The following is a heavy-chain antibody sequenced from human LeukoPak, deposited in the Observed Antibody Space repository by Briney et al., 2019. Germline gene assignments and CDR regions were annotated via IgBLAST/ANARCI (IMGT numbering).Heavy chain of an antibody. V-gene: IGHV1-46*01. J-gene: IGHJ6*02. Sequence: ASVKVSCKASGYTFTSYYMHWVRQAPGQGLEWMGIINPSGGSTSYAQKFQGRVTMTRDTSTSTAYMELSSLRSEDTAVYYCAGPRPYCGGDCYPYGMDVWGQGTTVTVSS. CDR3: AGPRPYCGGDCYPYGMDV. CDR1: GYTFTSYY. D-gene: IGHD2-21*02. CDR2: INPSGGST.